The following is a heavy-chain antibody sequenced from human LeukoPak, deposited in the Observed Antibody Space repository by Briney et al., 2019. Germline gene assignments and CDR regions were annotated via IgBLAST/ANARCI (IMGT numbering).Heavy chain of an antibody. V-gene: IGHV1-18*01. Sequence: ASVKVSCKASGYTFTSYGISWVRQASGQGLEWMGWISAYNSNTNYAQKLQGRVTMTTDTSTSTAYMELRSLRSDDTAVYYCARDRRGYSYGPRVTFDYWGQGTLVTVSS. CDR1: GYTFTSYG. CDR3: ARDRRGYSYGPRVTFDY. CDR2: ISAYNSNT. D-gene: IGHD5-18*01. J-gene: IGHJ4*02.